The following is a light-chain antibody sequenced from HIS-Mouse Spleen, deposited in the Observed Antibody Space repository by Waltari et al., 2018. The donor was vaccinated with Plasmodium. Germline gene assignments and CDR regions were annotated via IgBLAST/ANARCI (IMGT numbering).Light chain of an antibody. CDR1: SLSIYY. CDR3: NSRDSSGTHGV. Sequence: SSELTQDPAVSVALGQTVRITCQGDSLSIYYASWYQQKPGQAPVLVIYGKNNRPSGIPDRFAGSSSGNTASLTITGAQAEDEADYYCNSRDSSGTHGVFGGGTKLTVL. V-gene: IGLV3-19*01. CDR2: GKN. J-gene: IGLJ2*01.